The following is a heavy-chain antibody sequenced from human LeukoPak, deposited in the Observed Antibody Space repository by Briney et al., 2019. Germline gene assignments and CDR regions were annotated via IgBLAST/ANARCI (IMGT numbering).Heavy chain of an antibody. J-gene: IGHJ4*02. Sequence: SETLSLTCTVSGGSISSGDYYWRWIRQPPGKGLEWIGEINHSGSTNYNPSLKSRVTISVDTSKNQFSLKLSSVTAADTAVYYCARDYGDSNFDYWGQGTLVTVSS. V-gene: IGHV4-39*07. D-gene: IGHD4-17*01. CDR1: GGSISSGDYY. CDR2: INHSGST. CDR3: ARDYGDSNFDY.